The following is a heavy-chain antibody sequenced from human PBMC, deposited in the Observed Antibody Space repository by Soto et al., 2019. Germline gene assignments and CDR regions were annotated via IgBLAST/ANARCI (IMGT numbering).Heavy chain of an antibody. D-gene: IGHD3-10*01. V-gene: IGHV3-15*07. CDR1: GFTFSNAW. Sequence: PGGSLRLSCAASGFTFSNAWMNWVRQAPGKGLEWVGRIKSKTDGGTTDYAAPVKGRFTISRDDSKNTLYLQMNSLKTEDTAVYYCTTDPKVGSYYPFDYWGQGTLVTVS. CDR2: IKSKTDGGTT. CDR3: TTDPKVGSYYPFDY. J-gene: IGHJ4*02.